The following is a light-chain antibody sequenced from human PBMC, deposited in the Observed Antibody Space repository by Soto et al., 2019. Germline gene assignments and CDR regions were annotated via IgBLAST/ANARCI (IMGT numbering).Light chain of an antibody. CDR1: QSISSY. J-gene: IGKJ5*01. CDR3: QQRYSTIP. CDR2: AAS. Sequence: DIQMTQSPSSLSASVGDRVTITCRASQSISSYLNWYQQKPGKAPKLLIYAASSLQSGVPSRFSGSGSGTDFTLTISSLQPEDFATYYCQQRYSTIPFGPGTRLEIK. V-gene: IGKV1-39*01.